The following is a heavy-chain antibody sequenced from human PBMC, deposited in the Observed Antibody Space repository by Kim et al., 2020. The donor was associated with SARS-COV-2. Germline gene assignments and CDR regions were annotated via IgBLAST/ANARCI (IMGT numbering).Heavy chain of an antibody. D-gene: IGHD6-19*01. CDR3: ARDNPGIAVAGTENWFDP. V-gene: IGHV1-69*04. CDR1: GGTFSSYA. Sequence: SVKVSCKASGGTFSSYAISWVRQAPGQGLEWMGRIIPILGIANYAQKFQGRVTITADKSTSTAYMELSSLRSEDTAVYYCARDNPGIAVAGTENWFDPWGQGTLVTVSS. J-gene: IGHJ5*02. CDR2: IIPILGIA.